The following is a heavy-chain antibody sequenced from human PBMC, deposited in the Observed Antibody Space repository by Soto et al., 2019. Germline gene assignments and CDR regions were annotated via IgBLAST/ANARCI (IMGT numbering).Heavy chain of an antibody. CDR3: VNMMIARGAFDF. V-gene: IGHV3-64D*06. CDR1: VFAFISYA. J-gene: IGHJ4*02. CDR2: ISPQGGST. D-gene: IGHD2-21*01. Sequence: GGSLRLSCSASVFAFISYAMHWVRQTPGKGLEYVSAISPQGGSTYYADSVKGRFTISRDDSKNTVYLQMSSLRPDDTAVYYCVNMMIARGAFDFWGQGTLVTVSS.